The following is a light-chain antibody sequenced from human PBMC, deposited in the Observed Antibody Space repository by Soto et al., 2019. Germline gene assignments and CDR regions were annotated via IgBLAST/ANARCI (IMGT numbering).Light chain of an antibody. J-gene: IGKJ4*01. CDR2: GAS. Sequence: EIVLTQSPGTLSLSPGERVTLSCRASQSVTSSNLAWYQQKPGQAPSLLISGASTRATGIPDRFIGSGSGTDFTLTLSRLEPEDFAVYYCQQYDTSPLTFGGGTKVEI. CDR3: QQYDTSPLT. V-gene: IGKV3-20*01. CDR1: QSVTSSN.